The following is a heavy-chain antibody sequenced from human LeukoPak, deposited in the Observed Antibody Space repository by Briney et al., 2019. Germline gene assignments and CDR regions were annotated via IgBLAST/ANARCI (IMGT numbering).Heavy chain of an antibody. J-gene: IGHJ4*02. D-gene: IGHD3-3*01. Sequence: SETLSLTCTVSGGSISSGGYYWSWIRQPPGKGLEWIGYIYHSGSTYYNPSLKSRVTISVDRSKNQFSLKLSSVTAADTAVYYCARGSFWSGYYPYFDYWGQGTLVTVSS. CDR3: ARGSFWSGYYPYFDY. CDR2: IYHSGST. V-gene: IGHV4-30-2*01. CDR1: GGSISSGGYY.